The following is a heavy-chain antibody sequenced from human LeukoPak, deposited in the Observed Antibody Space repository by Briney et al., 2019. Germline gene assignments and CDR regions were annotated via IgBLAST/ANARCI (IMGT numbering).Heavy chain of an antibody. CDR1: GGSISSYY. V-gene: IGHV4-59*01. Sequence: SETLSLTCTVSGGSISSYYWSWIRQPPGKGLEWIGYIYYSGRTNYNPSLKSRVTIPVDTSKNQFSLKLTSVTAADTAVDYCARGGRWLQSYFDYWGQGTLVTVSS. CDR3: ARGGRWLQSYFDY. CDR2: IYYSGRT. D-gene: IGHD5-24*01. J-gene: IGHJ4*02.